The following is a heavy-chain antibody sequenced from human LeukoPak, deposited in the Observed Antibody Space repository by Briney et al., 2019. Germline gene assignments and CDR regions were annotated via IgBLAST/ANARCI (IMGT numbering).Heavy chain of an antibody. CDR2: ISSSSSYI. V-gene: IGHV3-21*01. J-gene: IGHJ6*02. Sequence: GGSLRLSCAASGFTFSSHSMNWVRQAPGKGLEWVSSISSSSSYIYYADSVKGRFTISRDNAKNSLYLQMNSPRAEDTAVYYCAREDDILTGYGMDVWGQGTTVTVSS. CDR3: AREDDILTGYGMDV. D-gene: IGHD3-9*01. CDR1: GFTFSSHS.